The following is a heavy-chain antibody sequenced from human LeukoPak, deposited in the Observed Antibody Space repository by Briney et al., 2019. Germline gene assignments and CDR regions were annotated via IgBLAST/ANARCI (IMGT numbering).Heavy chain of an antibody. CDR1: GFNFRAYW. CDR2: IHQHGSKE. V-gene: IGHV3-7*01. Sequence: GGSLRLSCTTSGFNFRAYWMGWVRQAPGKGLEWVANIHQHGSKENYLDSVKGRFTISRDNAKSSIYLQMNSLRAEDTAFHYCARGGITMVRGVGDYFDYWGQGTLVTVSS. J-gene: IGHJ4*02. CDR3: ARGGITMVRGVGDYFDY. D-gene: IGHD3-10*01.